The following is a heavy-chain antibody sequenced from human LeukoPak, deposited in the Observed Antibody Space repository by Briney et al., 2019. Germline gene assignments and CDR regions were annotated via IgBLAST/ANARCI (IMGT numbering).Heavy chain of an antibody. V-gene: IGHV4-30-2*01. Sequence: SETLSLTCTVSGGSISSGGYYWSWIRQPPGKGLEWIGYIYHSGSTYYNPSLKSRVTISVDRSKNQFSLKLSSVTAADTAVYYCARRTGVAADYYYYYGMDVWGQGTTVTVSS. J-gene: IGHJ6*02. CDR3: ARRTGVAADYYYYYGMDV. CDR1: GGSISSGGYY. CDR2: IYHSGST. D-gene: IGHD6-13*01.